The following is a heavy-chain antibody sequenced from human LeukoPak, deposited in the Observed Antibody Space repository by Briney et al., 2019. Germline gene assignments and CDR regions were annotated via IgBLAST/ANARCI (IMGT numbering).Heavy chain of an antibody. Sequence: PGGSLRLSGAASGFTFSSYGMHWVRQAPGKGLEWVAVIWYDGSNKYYADSVKGRFTISRDNSKNTLYLQMNSLRAEDTAVYYCARETGAVAGLNYYYGMDVWGQGTTVTVSS. D-gene: IGHD6-19*01. CDR3: ARETGAVAGLNYYYGMDV. CDR1: GFTFSSYG. J-gene: IGHJ6*02. V-gene: IGHV3-33*01. CDR2: IWYDGSNK.